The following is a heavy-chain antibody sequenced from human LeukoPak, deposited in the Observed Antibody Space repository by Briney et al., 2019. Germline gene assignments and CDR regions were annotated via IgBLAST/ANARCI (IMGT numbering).Heavy chain of an antibody. CDR2: INHSGST. D-gene: IGHD3-3*01. Sequence: PSETLSLTCAVYGGSFSGYHWSWIRQPPGKGLEWIGEINHSGSTNYNPSLKSRVTISVDTSKNQFSLKLSSVTATDTAVYYCARATYDAGDYWGQGTLVTVSS. J-gene: IGHJ4*02. CDR3: ARATYDAGDY. CDR1: GGSFSGYH. V-gene: IGHV4-34*01.